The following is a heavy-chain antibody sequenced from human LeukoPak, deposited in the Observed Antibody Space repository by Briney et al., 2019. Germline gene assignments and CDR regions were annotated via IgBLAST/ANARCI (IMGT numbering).Heavy chain of an antibody. J-gene: IGHJ4*02. CDR1: GLSFSSHT. Sequence: GGSLRLSCAASGLSFSSHTMNWVRQAPGKGLEWVSSISSTSTYIYYADSVKGRFTISRDNAKNSLYLQMNSLRAEDTAVYYCARLAAAGTVADYWGQGTLVTVSS. D-gene: IGHD6-13*01. CDR3: ARLAAAGTVADY. CDR2: ISSTSTYI. V-gene: IGHV3-21*01.